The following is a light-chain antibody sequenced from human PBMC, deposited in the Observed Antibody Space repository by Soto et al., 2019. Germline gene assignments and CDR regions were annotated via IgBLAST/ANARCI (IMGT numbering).Light chain of an antibody. J-gene: IGKJ4*01. V-gene: IGKV3-20*01. CDR2: GAS. CDR3: QQYGSSPT. Sequence: EIVLTQSPGTLSLSPGERATLSCRASQSVSSSYLAWYQQKPGQAPRLLIYGASRRATGIPDRFSGSWSGTDFTLTICRLEPEDFALYYCQQYGSSPTFGGGTKVEIK. CDR1: QSVSSSY.